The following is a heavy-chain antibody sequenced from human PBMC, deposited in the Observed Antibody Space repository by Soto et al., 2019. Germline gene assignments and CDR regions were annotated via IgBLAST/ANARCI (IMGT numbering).Heavy chain of an antibody. CDR3: ARGVTLVRGVIHTPYFDY. J-gene: IGHJ4*02. V-gene: IGHV4-31*03. CDR2: IYYSGST. CDR1: GGSISSGGYY. D-gene: IGHD3-10*01. Sequence: KSSETLSLTCTVSGGSISSGGYYWSWIRQHPGKGLEWIGYIYYSGSTYYNPSLKSRVTISVDTSKNQFSLKLSSVTAADTAVYYCARGVTLVRGVIHTPYFDYWGQGALVTVSS.